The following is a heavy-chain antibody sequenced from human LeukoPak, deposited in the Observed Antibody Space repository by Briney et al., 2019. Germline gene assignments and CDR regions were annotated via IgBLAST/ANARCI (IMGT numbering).Heavy chain of an antibody. CDR1: GASISISY. CDR3: ARGLETSHRYTFYH. Sequence: SETLSLTCAVSGASISISYWNWIRQPPGKGLEWIGYVHSSGTANYNPSLKSRVTMFADTSKNQFFLKLSSVTAADTAVYFCARGLETSHRYTFYHWGQGTLVTVSS. V-gene: IGHV4-59*01. D-gene: IGHD3-16*02. J-gene: IGHJ4*02. CDR2: VHSSGTA.